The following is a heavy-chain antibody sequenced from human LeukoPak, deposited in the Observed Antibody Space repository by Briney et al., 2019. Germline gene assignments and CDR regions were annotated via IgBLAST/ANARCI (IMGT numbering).Heavy chain of an antibody. D-gene: IGHD3-10*01. CDR2: IYYSGST. V-gene: IGHV4-59*08. J-gene: IGHJ6*02. CDR1: GGSISSYY. CDR3: ARHGQDLVRGHIYYYYGMDV. Sequence: SETLSLTCTVSGGSISSYYWSWIRQPPGKGLEWIGYIYYSGSTNYNPSLKSRVTISVDMSKNQFSLKLSSVTAADTAVYYCARHGQDLVRGHIYYYYGMDVWGQGTTVTVSS.